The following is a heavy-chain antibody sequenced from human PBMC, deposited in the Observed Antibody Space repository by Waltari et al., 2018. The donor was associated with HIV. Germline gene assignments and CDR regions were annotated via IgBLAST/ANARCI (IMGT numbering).Heavy chain of an antibody. CDR3: ARKGAPGFYYFDS. V-gene: IGHV1-3*04. CDR2: INTGNGNT. Sequence: QVQLVQSGAEVKKPGASVKVSCQASGYTFTSYALHWVRQAPGQRLEWMGWINTGNGNTKYSQKFQGRVTITRDTSASTAYMELSSLKSEDTAVYYCARKGAPGFYYFDSWGQGTLVTVSS. J-gene: IGHJ4*02. D-gene: IGHD3-10*01. CDR1: GYTFTSYA.